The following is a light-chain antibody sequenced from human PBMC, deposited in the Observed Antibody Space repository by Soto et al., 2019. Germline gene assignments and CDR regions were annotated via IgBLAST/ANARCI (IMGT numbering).Light chain of an antibody. CDR1: QSVSSN. CDR3: QQYGSSPRT. J-gene: IGKJ1*01. CDR2: HAS. Sequence: EIVMTQSPAPLSVSPGERATLSCRASQSVSSNLAWYQQKPGQAPRLLIYHASARVTGIPDRFSGSGSGTDFTLTISRLEPEDFAVYYCQQYGSSPRTFGRGTK. V-gene: IGKV3D-20*01.